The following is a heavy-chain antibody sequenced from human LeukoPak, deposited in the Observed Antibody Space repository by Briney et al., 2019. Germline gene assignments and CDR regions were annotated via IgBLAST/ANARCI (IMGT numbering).Heavy chain of an antibody. D-gene: IGHD5-24*01. Sequence: GGSLRLSCAASGITFSSHAMSWVRQAPGKGLEWVSLISDSGCHTYYGDSVKGRFTISRDNSTNRLYLQMNSLRPEDTAVYYCAKGGAATMRDGYNYYYYYMEVWGRGTTVTASS. V-gene: IGHV3-23*01. J-gene: IGHJ6*03. CDR2: ISDSGCHT. CDR3: AKGGAATMRDGYNYYYYYMEV. CDR1: GITFSSHA.